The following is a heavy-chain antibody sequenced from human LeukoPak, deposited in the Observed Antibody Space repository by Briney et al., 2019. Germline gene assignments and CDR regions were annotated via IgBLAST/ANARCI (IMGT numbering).Heavy chain of an antibody. J-gene: IGHJ4*02. CDR2: ISGSGGST. V-gene: IGHV3-23*01. CDR3: ARDKKTDDYGDYWPWVVDY. Sequence: PGGSLRLSCAASGFTFSSYAMSWVRQAPGKGLEWVSAISGSGGSTYYADSVKGRFTISRDNAKNSLYLQMNSLRAEDTAVYYCARDKKTDDYGDYWPWVVDYWGQGTLVTVSS. D-gene: IGHD4-17*01. CDR1: GFTFSSYA.